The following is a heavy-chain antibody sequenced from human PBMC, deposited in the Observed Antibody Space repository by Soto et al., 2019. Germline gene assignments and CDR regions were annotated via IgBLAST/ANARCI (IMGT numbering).Heavy chain of an antibody. CDR1: GFSLSTSGVG. Sequence: SGPKLVNTTPTLTLTCTFSGFSLSTSGVGVGWIRQPPGKALEWLALIYWDDDKRASSSLKRRLTITKTHPKNHVVLTMTNMDPVDTATYYCAHRRRYFDWLLYDYWGQGTRGTVAS. CDR2: IYWDDDK. CDR3: AHRRRYFDWLLYDY. J-gene: IGHJ4*02. D-gene: IGHD3-9*01. V-gene: IGHV2-5*02.